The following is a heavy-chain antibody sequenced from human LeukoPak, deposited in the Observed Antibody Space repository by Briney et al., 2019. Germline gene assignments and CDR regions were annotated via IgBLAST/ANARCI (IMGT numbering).Heavy chain of an antibody. CDR2: IKQEGSEK. D-gene: IGHD2-8*01. CDR3: ARDLIGPTQDRNWYFDL. Sequence: PGGSLRLSCAASGFTFSNFWMSWVRQAPGKGLEWVANIKQEGSEKYYVDSVKGRFTISRDNAKNSLYLQMNNLRAEDTAVYYCARDLIGPTQDRNWYFDLWGRGTLVTVSS. CDR1: GFTFSNFW. J-gene: IGHJ2*01. V-gene: IGHV3-7*01.